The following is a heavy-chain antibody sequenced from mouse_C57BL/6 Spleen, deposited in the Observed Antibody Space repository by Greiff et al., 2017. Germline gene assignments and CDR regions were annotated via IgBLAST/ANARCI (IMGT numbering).Heavy chain of an antibody. Sequence: VQLQPSGAELVRPGASVKLSCTASGFNIKDDYMHWVKQRPEQGLEWIGWIDPENGDTEYASKFQGKATITADTASKTAYLQLNSLTSKDTAVCYCKSGQHRYYAMDDWGQGTAVTVCS. J-gene: IGHJ4*01. V-gene: IGHV14-4*01. CDR2: IDPENGDT. CDR3: KSGQHRYYAMDD. D-gene: IGHD3-2*02. CDR1: GFNIKDDY.